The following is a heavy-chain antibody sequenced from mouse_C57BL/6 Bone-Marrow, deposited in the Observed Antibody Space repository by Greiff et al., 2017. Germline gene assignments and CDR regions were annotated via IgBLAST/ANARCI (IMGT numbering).Heavy chain of an antibody. V-gene: IGHV1-81*01. J-gene: IGHJ3*01. CDR2: IYPRSGNT. CDR3: ERRDAVLGCFAY. Sequence: QVQLQQSGAELARPGASVKLSCKASGYTFTSYGISWVKQRTGQGLEWIGEIYPRSGNTYYNEKFKGKATLTADTSSSTAYMELRSLTSEDSAVYFCERRDAVLGCFAYWGQGTLVTVSA. CDR1: GYTFTSYG. D-gene: IGHD4-1*01.